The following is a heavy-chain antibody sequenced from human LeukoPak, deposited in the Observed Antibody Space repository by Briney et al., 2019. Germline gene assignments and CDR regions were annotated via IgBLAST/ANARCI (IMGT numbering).Heavy chain of an antibody. CDR1: GFTFSSYA. CDR3: AKASITIFGVVIADPSYYFGY. Sequence: GGSLRLSCAASGFTFSSYAMSWVRQAPGKGLEWVSAISGSGGSTYYADSVKGRFTISRDNSKNTLYLQMNSLRAEDTAVYYCAKASITIFGVVIADPSYYFGYWGQGTLVTVSS. J-gene: IGHJ4*02. D-gene: IGHD3-3*01. V-gene: IGHV3-23*01. CDR2: ISGSGGST.